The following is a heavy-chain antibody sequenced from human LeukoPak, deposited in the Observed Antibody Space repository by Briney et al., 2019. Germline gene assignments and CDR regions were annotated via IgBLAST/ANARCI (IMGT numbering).Heavy chain of an antibody. CDR2: ISYDGSNK. J-gene: IGHJ4*02. Sequence: GGSLRLSCAASGFTSSSYAMHWVRQAPGKGLEWVAVISYDGSNKYYADSVKGRFTISRDNSKNMLYLQMNSLRAEDTAVYYCAREDGVNYYDSSGYFDYWGQGTLVTVSS. CDR3: AREDGVNYYDSSGYFDY. D-gene: IGHD3-22*01. CDR1: GFTSSSYA. V-gene: IGHV3-30-3*01.